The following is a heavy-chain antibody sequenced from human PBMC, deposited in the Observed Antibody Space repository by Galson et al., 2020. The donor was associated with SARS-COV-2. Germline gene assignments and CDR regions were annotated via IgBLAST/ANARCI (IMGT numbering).Heavy chain of an antibody. CDR1: GGSISSGDYY. J-gene: IGHJ3*02. CDR3: ARDQGTIYYDSSGPDAFDI. V-gene: IGHV4-30-4*08. Sequence: SETLSLTCTVSGGSISSGDYYWSWIRQPPGKGLEWIGYIYYSGSTYYNPSLKSRVTISVDTSKNQFSLKLSSVTAADTAVYYCARDQGTIYYDSSGPDAFDIWGQGTMVTVSS. D-gene: IGHD3-22*01. CDR2: IYYSGST.